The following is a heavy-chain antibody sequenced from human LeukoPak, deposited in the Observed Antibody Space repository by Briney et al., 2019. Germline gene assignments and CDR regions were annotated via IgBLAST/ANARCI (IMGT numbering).Heavy chain of an antibody. CDR2: IWYDGSNK. J-gene: IGHJ3*02. V-gene: IGHV3-33*08. Sequence: GGSLRLSCSASGFTFSTYAMYWVRQAPGKGLEWVTVIWYDGSNKYYADSVKGRFTISRDNSKNTLYLQMNSLRADDTAVYYCARGAYCSGGRCPGAFDIWGQGTMVTVSS. CDR1: GFTFSTYA. CDR3: ARGAYCSGGRCPGAFDI. D-gene: IGHD2-15*01.